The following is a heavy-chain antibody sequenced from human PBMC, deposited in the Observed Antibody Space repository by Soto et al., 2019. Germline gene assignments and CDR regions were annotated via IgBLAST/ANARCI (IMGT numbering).Heavy chain of an antibody. CDR2: ISYDGANQ. Sequence: QGQLVESGGGVVPPGRSLRLSCVGSGFTFSTFSLHWVRQPPGKGLQWVADISYDGANQYYADFVQGRFTISRDNSKNILYLQMNSLSAEDTAVYYCAKSQCERQLVDAFDIWGQGTMVTVSS. J-gene: IGHJ3*02. V-gene: IGHV3-30-3*02. CDR1: GFTFSTFS. CDR3: AKSQCERQLVDAFDI.